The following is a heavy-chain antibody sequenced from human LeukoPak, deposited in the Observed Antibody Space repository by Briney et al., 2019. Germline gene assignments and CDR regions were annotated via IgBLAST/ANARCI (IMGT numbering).Heavy chain of an antibody. CDR1: GGTFSSYA. CDR2: IIPIFGTA. V-gene: IGHV1-69*13. D-gene: IGHD2-2*02. CDR3: ARDSSGVYCSSTSCYKYFQH. J-gene: IGHJ1*01. Sequence: ASVKVSCKASGGTFSSYAISWVRQAPGQGLEWMGGIIPIFGTANYAQKFQGRVTITADESTSTAYMELSSLRSEDTAVYYCARDSSGVYCSSTSCYKYFQHWGQGTLVTVSS.